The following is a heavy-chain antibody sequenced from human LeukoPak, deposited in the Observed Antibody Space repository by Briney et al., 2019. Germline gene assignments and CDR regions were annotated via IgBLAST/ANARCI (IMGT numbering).Heavy chain of an antibody. CDR3: ARGGLEWLSY. Sequence: PGRSLRLSCAAAGFNFRTYSMNWVSQPPGKGLEWVSYISSGSGTIYYAHSLKGRFTISRDNAKNSLYLQMNSLRDEDAAVYYCARGGLEWLSYWGQGTLVTVSS. D-gene: IGHD6-19*01. J-gene: IGHJ4*02. CDR2: ISSGSGTI. V-gene: IGHV3-48*02. CDR1: GFNFRTYS.